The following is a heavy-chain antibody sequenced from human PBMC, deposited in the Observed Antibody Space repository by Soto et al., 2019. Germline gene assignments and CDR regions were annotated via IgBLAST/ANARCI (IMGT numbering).Heavy chain of an antibody. J-gene: IGHJ4*02. Sequence: GGSLRLSCAASGFTFSSYWMSWVRQAPGKGLEWVANIKQDGSEKYYVDSVKGRFTISRDNAKNSLYLQMNSLRAEDTAVYYCARSSEWFGELGDRFDYWGQGTLVTVSS. D-gene: IGHD3-10*01. CDR3: ARSSEWFGELGDRFDY. CDR1: GFTFSSYW. CDR2: IKQDGSEK. V-gene: IGHV3-7*01.